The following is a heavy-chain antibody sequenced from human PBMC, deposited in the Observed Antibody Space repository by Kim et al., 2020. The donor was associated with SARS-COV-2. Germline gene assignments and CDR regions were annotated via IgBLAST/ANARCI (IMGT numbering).Heavy chain of an antibody. V-gene: IGHV3-30-3*01. Sequence: GGSLRLSCAASGFTFSSYAMHWVRQAPGKGLEWVAVISYDGSNKYYADSVKGRFTISRDNSKNTLYLQMNSLRAEDTAVYYCARDCHYGDYGGDYFDYWGQGTLVTVSS. CDR1: GFTFSSYA. CDR2: ISYDGSNK. CDR3: ARDCHYGDYGGDYFDY. D-gene: IGHD4-17*01. J-gene: IGHJ4*02.